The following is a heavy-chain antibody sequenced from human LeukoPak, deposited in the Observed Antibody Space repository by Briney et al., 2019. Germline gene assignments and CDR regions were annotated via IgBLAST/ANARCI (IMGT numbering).Heavy chain of an antibody. CDR1: GYTFSNSY. CDR2: VNPSGGST. J-gene: IGHJ4*02. Sequence: ASVTLSCKASGYTFSNSYIHWVRQAPGQGLEWMGVVNPSGGSTTYAQKFQGRLIVTRDMSASTVYMELSSLGSEDTAVYYCEREIGVMPIDDFWTGYFDYWGQGTLVTVSS. CDR3: EREIGVMPIDDFWTGYFDY. V-gene: IGHV1-46*01. D-gene: IGHD3/OR15-3a*01.